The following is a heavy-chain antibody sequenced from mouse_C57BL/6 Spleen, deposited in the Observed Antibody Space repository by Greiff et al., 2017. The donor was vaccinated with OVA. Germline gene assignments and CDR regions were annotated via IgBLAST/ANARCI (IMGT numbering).Heavy chain of an antibody. CDR1: GFTFRDYG. Sequence: EVQGVESGGGLVKPGGSLKLSCAASGFTFRDYGMHWVRQAPEKGLEWVAYISSGSSTIYYADTVKGRFPISRDNATNTLFLQMTSLRSEGTAMYYGASRFGYYGSSYVDYGGQGTTLTVSS. D-gene: IGHD1-1*01. J-gene: IGHJ2*01. CDR3: ASRFGYYGSSYVDY. CDR2: ISSGSSTI. V-gene: IGHV5-17*01.